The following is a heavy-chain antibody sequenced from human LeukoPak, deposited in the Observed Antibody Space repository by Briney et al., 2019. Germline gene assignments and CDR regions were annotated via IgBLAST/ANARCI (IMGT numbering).Heavy chain of an antibody. V-gene: IGHV5-51*01. CDR2: IYPGDSDT. CDR1: GYSFTSYW. CDR3: ARLRGCSGYDYDP. D-gene: IGHD5-12*01. Sequence: GGSLQISFKGSGYSFTSYWIGWVRQMPGKGLEWMGIIYPGDSDTRYSPSFQGQVTISADKSISTAYLQWSSLKASDTAMYYCARLRGCSGYDYDPWGQGTLVTVSS. J-gene: IGHJ5*02.